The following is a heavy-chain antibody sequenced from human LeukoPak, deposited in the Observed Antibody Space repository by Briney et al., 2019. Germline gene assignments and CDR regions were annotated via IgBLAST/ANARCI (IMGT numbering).Heavy chain of an antibody. Sequence: GSLRLSCAASGFTFSSYAMNWVRQAPGKGPEWVSTINDSGGSSYYADSVKGRFTMSRDNSKDTLYLHMNSLRAEDTAVYYCAKDSSDFYDSGSDYFDYWGQGSLVTVSS. J-gene: IGHJ4*02. CDR3: AKDSSDFYDSGSDYFDY. D-gene: IGHD3-10*01. V-gene: IGHV3-23*01. CDR2: INDSGGSS. CDR1: GFTFSSYA.